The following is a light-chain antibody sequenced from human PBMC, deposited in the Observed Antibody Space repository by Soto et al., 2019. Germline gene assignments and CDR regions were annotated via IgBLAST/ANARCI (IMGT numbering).Light chain of an antibody. Sequence: EIVLTQYPATLSLSPGERATLSCMASQSVTGNYLAWYRQKPGQAPRLLIFGASRRATGIPDRFSGSGSGTEFILTISRLEPDDFAFYYCQHYLDSPWAFGHGTKVDIK. CDR3: QHYLDSPWA. CDR2: GAS. CDR1: QSVTGNY. J-gene: IGKJ1*01. V-gene: IGKV3-20*01.